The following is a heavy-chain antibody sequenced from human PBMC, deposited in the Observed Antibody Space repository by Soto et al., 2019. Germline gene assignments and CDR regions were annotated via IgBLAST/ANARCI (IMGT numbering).Heavy chain of an antibody. CDR2: INHSGST. V-gene: IGHV4-34*01. J-gene: IGHJ4*02. CDR1: GGSFSGYY. CDR3: ARASRLRGQSPY. Sequence: QVQLQQWGAGLLKPSETLSLTCAVYGGSFSGYYWSWIRQPPGKGLEWIGEINHSGSTNYNPSLKSRVTLSVDTSKNQFSLKLSSVTAADTAVYYCARASRLRGQSPYWGQGTLVTVSS.